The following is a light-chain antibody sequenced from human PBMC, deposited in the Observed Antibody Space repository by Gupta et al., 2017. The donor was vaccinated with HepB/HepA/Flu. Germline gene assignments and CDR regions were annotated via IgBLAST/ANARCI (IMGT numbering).Light chain of an antibody. CDR3: QHYSTYSYT. CDR1: QSISVW. V-gene: IGKV1-5*03. CDR2: KAS. J-gene: IGKJ2*01. Sequence: DIQQPQSPSNLPVSEGDTVIITCRASQSISVWLAWYQQKPGKAPKLLISKASNLENGVPSRFSGSGSGTEFTLTISSLQPDDFATYHCQHYSTYSYTFGQGTKLEIK.